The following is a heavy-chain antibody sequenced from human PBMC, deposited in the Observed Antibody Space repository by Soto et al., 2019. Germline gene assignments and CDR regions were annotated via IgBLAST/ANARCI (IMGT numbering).Heavy chain of an antibody. D-gene: IGHD1-1*01. CDR2: TSHSGGT. CDR3: ARVARGTATTVVDAFDI. V-gene: IGHV4-34*01. CDR1: GGFVSSGSYY. Sequence: QVQLQQWGAGLLKPSETLSLTCAVYGGFVSSGSYYRSWIRQPPGKGLEWIGETSHSGGTHFNLSLKSRVTISVDMSKNQCYLKMSSVTAAHTALYYCARVARGTATTVVDAFDIWGPGTMVTVSS. J-gene: IGHJ3*02.